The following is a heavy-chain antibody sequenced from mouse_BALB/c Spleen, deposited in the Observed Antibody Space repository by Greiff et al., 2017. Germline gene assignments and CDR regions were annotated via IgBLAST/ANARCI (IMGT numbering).Heavy chain of an antibody. V-gene: IGHV5-6-3*01. Sequence: EVQLVESGGGLVKPGGSLKLSCAASGFTFSSYGMSWVRQTPDKRLELVATINSNGGSTYYPDSVKGRFTISRDNAKNTLYLQMSSLKSEDTAMYYCARGSDGYPHYFDYWGQGTTLTVSS. CDR1: GFTFSSYG. J-gene: IGHJ2*01. D-gene: IGHD2-3*01. CDR3: ARGSDGYPHYFDY. CDR2: INSNGGST.